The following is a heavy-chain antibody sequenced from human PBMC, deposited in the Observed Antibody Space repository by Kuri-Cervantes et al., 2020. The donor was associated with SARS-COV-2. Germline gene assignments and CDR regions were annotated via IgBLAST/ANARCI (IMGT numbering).Heavy chain of an antibody. D-gene: IGHD3-3*01. V-gene: IGHV3-9*03. Sequence: GGSLRLSCTVSGGSISSTSYYWGWTRQPPGKGLEWVSGISWNSGSIGYADSVKGRFTISRDNAKKSLYLQMNSLRAEDMALYYCAKDHEIFGVPIIPGGGGGYWGQGTLVTVSS. CDR3: AKDHEIFGVPIIPGGGGGY. CDR2: ISWNSGSI. CDR1: GGSISSTSYY. J-gene: IGHJ4*02.